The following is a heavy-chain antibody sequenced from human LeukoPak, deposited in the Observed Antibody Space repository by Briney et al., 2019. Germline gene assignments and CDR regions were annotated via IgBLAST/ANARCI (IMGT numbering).Heavy chain of an antibody. J-gene: IGHJ4*02. CDR2: IYYSGST. Sequence: PSETLSLTCTVSGGSISSSSYYWGWIRQPPGKGLQWFGSIYYSGSTYYNPSLKSRVTISVDTSKNQFSLKLSSVAAADAAVYYCARQGVYYRDPFDYWGQGTLVTVSS. V-gene: IGHV4-39*01. D-gene: IGHD3-16*02. CDR3: ARQGVYYRDPFDY. CDR1: GGSISSSSYY.